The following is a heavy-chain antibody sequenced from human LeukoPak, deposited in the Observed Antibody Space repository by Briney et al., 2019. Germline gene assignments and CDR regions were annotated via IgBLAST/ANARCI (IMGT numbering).Heavy chain of an antibody. Sequence: PGGSLRLSCAASGFTFSNYAIHWVRQAPGKGLEWVSVISYDGSNKYYADSVKGRFTISRDNSKNTLYLQMNSLRAEDTAVYYCAKGCSSTSCSWFDYWGQGTLVTVSS. J-gene: IGHJ4*02. CDR2: ISYDGSNK. CDR1: GFTFSNYA. CDR3: AKGCSSTSCSWFDY. V-gene: IGHV3-30-3*01. D-gene: IGHD2-2*01.